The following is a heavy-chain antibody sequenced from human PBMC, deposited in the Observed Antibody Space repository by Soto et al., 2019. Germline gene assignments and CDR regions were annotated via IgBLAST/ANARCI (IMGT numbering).Heavy chain of an antibody. Sequence: ELQLLESGGGLVQPGGSLRLSCVASGFTFSSHVMNWVRQAPGRGLEWVSSVGGGGGTYYADSARGRFTISRDNPKNTVNLQMNSLKAEDTAVYYCTKGWLDGWGQGTTVSVSS. CDR2: VGGGGGT. CDR3: TKGWLDG. V-gene: IGHV3-23*01. J-gene: IGHJ6*02. CDR1: GFTFSSHV. D-gene: IGHD2-15*01.